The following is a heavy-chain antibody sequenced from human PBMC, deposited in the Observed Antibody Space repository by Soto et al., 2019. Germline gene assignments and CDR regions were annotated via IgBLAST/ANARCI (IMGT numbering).Heavy chain of an antibody. J-gene: IGHJ6*02. D-gene: IGHD2-8*01. CDR3: ARGHSTDCSNGVCSFFYNHEMDV. CDR2: INPKSGGT. V-gene: IGHV1-2*04. Sequence: ASVKVSCKASGYSFTDYHIHWVRQTPGQGLEWLGRINPKSGGTSTAQKFQGWVTMTRDRSISTVYMELTRLRSDDTAVYFCARGHSTDCSNGVCSFFYNHEMDVWGQGTTVTVSS. CDR1: GYSFTDYH.